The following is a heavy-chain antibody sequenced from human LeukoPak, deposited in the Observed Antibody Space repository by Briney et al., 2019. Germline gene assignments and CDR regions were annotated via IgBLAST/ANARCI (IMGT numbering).Heavy chain of an antibody. D-gene: IGHD2-2*01. CDR2: FSSIGGTT. V-gene: IGHV3-64D*06. Sequence: GGSLRLSCSASGFTFSTYTMHWVRQAPGKGLEYVSAFSSIGGTTYYADSAKGRFTISRDNSKNTLYLQMSSLRAEDTAVYYCVKGYCSGTSCYVWNYFDYWGQGTLVTVSS. CDR3: VKGYCSGTSCYVWNYFDY. CDR1: GFTFSTYT. J-gene: IGHJ4*02.